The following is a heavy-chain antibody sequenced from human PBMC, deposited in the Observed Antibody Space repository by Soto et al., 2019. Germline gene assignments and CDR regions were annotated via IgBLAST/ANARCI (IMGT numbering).Heavy chain of an antibody. CDR2: TYYRSKWYN. J-gene: IGHJ4*02. CDR3: ARSEASYYYGDYRYFDY. D-gene: IGHD4-17*01. CDR1: GDSVSSNSAA. Sequence: SQTLSLTCAISGDSVSSNSAAWNWIRQSPSRGLEWLGRTYYRSKWYNDYAVSVKSRITINPDTSKNQFSLQLNSVTPEDTAVYYCARSEASYYYGDYRYFDYWGQGTLVTVSS. V-gene: IGHV6-1*01.